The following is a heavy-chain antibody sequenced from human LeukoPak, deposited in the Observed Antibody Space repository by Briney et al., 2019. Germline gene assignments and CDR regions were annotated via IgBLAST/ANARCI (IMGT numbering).Heavy chain of an antibody. V-gene: IGHV3-74*01. CDR2: INSDGSST. CDR1: GFTFSSYW. Sequence: GGSLRLSCTAYGFTFSSYWMHWVRQVPGKGLAWVSRINSDGSSTRYADSVKGRFTISRDNAKNTLYVQMNSLRAEDTAVYYCAREPRGNWFHPWGQGTLVTVSS. CDR3: AREPRGNWFHP. J-gene: IGHJ5*02.